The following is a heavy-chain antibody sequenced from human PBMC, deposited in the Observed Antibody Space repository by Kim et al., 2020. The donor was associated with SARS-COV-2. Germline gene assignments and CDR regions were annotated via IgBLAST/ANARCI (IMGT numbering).Heavy chain of an antibody. CDR3: ARAAIGGYSYGYHYYYMDV. J-gene: IGHJ6*03. V-gene: IGHV1-69*13. CDR2: IIPIFGTA. Sequence: SVKVSCKASGGTFSSYAISWVRQAPGKGLEWMGGIIPIFGTANYAQKFQGRVTITADESTSTAYMELSSLRSEDTAVYYCARAAIGGYSYGYHYYYMDVWGKGTTVTVSS. CDR1: GGTFSSYA. D-gene: IGHD5-18*01.